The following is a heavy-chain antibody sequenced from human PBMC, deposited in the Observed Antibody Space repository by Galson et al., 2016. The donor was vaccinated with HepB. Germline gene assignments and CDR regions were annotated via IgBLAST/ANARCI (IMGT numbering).Heavy chain of an antibody. D-gene: IGHD6-13*01. CDR1: GFTVSSNY. CDR3: ARVLGGTAADTAH. CDR2: IYGGGTT. J-gene: IGHJ4*02. V-gene: IGHV3-53*01. Sequence: SLRLSCAASGFTVSSNYMNWVRQAPGKGLEWVSVIYGGGTTYYADSVKGRFTISRDNSKNTLYLQMNSLRAEDTAVDYCARVLGGTAADTAHWGQGTLVTVSS.